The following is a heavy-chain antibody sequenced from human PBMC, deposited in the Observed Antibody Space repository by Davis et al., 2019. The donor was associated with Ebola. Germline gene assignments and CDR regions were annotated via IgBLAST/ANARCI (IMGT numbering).Heavy chain of an antibody. D-gene: IGHD3-3*01. J-gene: IGHJ5*02. CDR2: INSDGSST. Sequence: HTGGSLRLSCAASGFTFSSYAMSWVRQAPGKGLVWVSRINSDGSSTSYADSVKGRFTISRDNAKNTLYLQMNSLRAEDTAVYYCARDLSTGVTIFGVVSSGWFDPWGQGTLVTVSS. CDR1: GFTFSSYA. CDR3: ARDLSTGVTIFGVVSSGWFDP. V-gene: IGHV3-74*01.